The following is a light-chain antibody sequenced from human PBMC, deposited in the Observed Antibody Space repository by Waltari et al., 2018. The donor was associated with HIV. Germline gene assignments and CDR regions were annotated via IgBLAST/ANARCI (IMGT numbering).Light chain of an antibody. Sequence: QSALTQPRSVSGSPGQSVTISCTGTSSDVGGYNYVSWYQQHPGNAPKFMIYDVNKRPSGVPDSFSGSKSGNTASLTISGLQAEDEADYYCCSYADNYPVVFGGGTKLTVL. CDR1: SSDVGGYNY. V-gene: IGLV2-11*01. CDR2: DVN. J-gene: IGLJ2*01. CDR3: CSYADNYPVV.